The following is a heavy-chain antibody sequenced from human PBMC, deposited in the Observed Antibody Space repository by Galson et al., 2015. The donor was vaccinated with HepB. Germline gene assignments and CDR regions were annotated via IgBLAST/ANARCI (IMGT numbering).Heavy chain of an antibody. V-gene: IGHV3-30*04. CDR3: ARDPASLDSSWSFDY. Sequence: SLRLSCAASGFTFSSYAMHWVRQAPGKGLEWVAVISYDGSNKYYADSVKGRFTISRDSSKNTLYLQMNSLRAEDTAVYYCARDPASLDSSWSFDYWGQGTLVTVSS. CDR1: GFTFSSYA. J-gene: IGHJ4*02. CDR2: ISYDGSNK. D-gene: IGHD6-13*01.